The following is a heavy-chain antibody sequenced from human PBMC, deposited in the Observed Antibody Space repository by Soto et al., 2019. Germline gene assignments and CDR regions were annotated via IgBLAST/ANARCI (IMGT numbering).Heavy chain of an antibody. J-gene: IGHJ5*02. CDR3: ARFYRSPCFDP. V-gene: IGHV4-59*01. D-gene: IGHD6-13*01. CDR2: IYYSGST. CDR1: GGSISSYY. Sequence: SETLSLTCTVSGGSISSYYWSWIRQPPGKGLEWIGYIYYSGSTNYNPSLKSRVTISVDTSKNQFSLKLSSVTAADTAVYYCARFYRSPCFDPWGQGTLVTVSS.